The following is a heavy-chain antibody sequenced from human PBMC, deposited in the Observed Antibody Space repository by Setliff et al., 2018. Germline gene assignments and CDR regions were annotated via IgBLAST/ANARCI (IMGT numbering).Heavy chain of an antibody. D-gene: IGHD2-15*01. J-gene: IGHJ4*02. CDR3: ARTCSGSGCYAGLES. V-gene: IGHV3-33*08. CDR1: GFTFSTYR. Sequence: TGGSLRLSCAASGFTFSTYRMHWVRQAPGKGLEWVAAIWDDGGNKYHADSVKGRFTISRDNSKNTLYLQMNSLRPEDTAVYYCARTCSGSGCYAGLESWGQGTPVTVSS. CDR2: IWDDGGNK.